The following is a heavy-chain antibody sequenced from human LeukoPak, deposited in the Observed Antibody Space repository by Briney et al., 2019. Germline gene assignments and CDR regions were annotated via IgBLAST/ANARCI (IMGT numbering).Heavy chain of an antibody. Sequence: GGSLRLSCAASGFTFSNYAMSWVRQAPGKGLEWVSFISGSGGSTYYADSVKGRFTISRDNSKNTLYLQMNSLRAEDTAVYYCARAPVAGPASGMDVWGQGTTVTVSS. CDR1: GFTFSNYA. D-gene: IGHD6-19*01. V-gene: IGHV3-23*01. J-gene: IGHJ6*02. CDR2: ISGSGGST. CDR3: ARAPVAGPASGMDV.